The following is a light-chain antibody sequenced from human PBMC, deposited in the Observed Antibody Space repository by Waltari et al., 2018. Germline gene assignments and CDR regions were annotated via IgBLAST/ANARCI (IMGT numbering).Light chain of an antibody. V-gene: IGLV3-21*02. CDR2: DDT. CDR3: QVWDSSRDHVV. Sequence: SYVLTQPPSVSVAPGQTAKITCGGTNLRSKSVHWYQQRPGQAPVMVLYDDTHRPSEIPERFSGSNSGNTATLTVSRVEAGDEADYYCQVWDSSRDHVVFGGGTKLTVL. CDR1: NLRSKS. J-gene: IGLJ2*01.